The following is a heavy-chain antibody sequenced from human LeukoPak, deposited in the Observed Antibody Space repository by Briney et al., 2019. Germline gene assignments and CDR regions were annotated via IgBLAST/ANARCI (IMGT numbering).Heavy chain of an antibody. CDR2: ISWNSGSI. J-gene: IGHJ4*02. D-gene: IGHD3-10*02. CDR1: GFTFDDYA. V-gene: IGHV3-9*01. Sequence: QSGGSLRLSCAASGFTFDDYAMHWVRQAPGKGLEWVSGISWNSGSIGYADSVKGRFTISRDNAKNTLYLQMNSLRAEDTAVYYCAKDESYVHWGQGTLVTVSS. CDR3: AKDESYVH.